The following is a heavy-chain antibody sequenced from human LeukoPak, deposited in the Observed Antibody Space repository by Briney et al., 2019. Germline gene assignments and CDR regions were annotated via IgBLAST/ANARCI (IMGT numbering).Heavy chain of an antibody. J-gene: IGHJ3*02. D-gene: IGHD3-10*01. CDR2: IYHSGST. CDR1: GGSISSSNW. V-gene: IGHV4-4*02. Sequence: SETLSLTCAVSGGSISSSNWWSWVRQPPGKGLEWIGEIYHSGSTNYNPSLKSRVTISVDKSKNQFSLKLSSVTAADTAVYYCARDSRYGSSPEAFDIRGQGTMVTVSS. CDR3: ARDSRYGSSPEAFDI.